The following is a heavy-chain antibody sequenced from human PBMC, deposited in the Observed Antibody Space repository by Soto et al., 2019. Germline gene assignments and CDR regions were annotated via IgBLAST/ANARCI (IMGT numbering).Heavy chain of an antibody. D-gene: IGHD3-16*01. CDR1: GGTFSSYA. Sequence: SVKVSCKASGGTFSSYAISWVRQAPGQGLEWMGGIIPIFGTANYAQKFQGRVTITADESTSTAYMELSSLRSEDTAVYYCARDTYGDYYYYYGMDVWGQGTTVTVSS. CDR3: ARDTYGDYYYYYGMDV. CDR2: IIPIFGTA. J-gene: IGHJ6*02. V-gene: IGHV1-69*13.